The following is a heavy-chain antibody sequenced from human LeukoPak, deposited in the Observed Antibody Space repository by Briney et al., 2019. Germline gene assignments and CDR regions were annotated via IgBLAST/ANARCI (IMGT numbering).Heavy chain of an antibody. CDR3: ARGEGDYTLDY. V-gene: IGHV4-39*01. J-gene: IGHJ4*02. D-gene: IGHD4-17*01. CDR1: GGSISSYY. CDR2: IYYSGST. Sequence: SETLSLTCTVSGGSISSYYWSWIRQPPGKGLEWIGSIYYSGSTYYNPSLKSRVTISVDTSKNQFSLKLSSVTAADTAVYYCARGEGDYTLDYWGQGTLVTVSS.